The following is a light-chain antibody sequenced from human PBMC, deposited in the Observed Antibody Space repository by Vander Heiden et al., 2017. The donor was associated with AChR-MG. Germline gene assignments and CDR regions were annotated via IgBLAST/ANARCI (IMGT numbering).Light chain of an antibody. CDR3: QQYGNSPQGT. Sequence: EIVLTQSPGTLSLSSGERATLSCRASQSLSSYLAWYQQKPGQAPMLLIYAASTRATGIPDRFSGSGYGTDFTLTISRLEPEDFAVYYCQQYGNSPQGTFGQGTKVEIK. CDR2: AAS. J-gene: IGKJ1*01. V-gene: IGKV3-20*01. CDR1: QSLSSY.